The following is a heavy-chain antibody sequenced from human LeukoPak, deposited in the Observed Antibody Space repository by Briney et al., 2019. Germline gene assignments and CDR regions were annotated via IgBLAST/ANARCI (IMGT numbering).Heavy chain of an antibody. D-gene: IGHD5-18*01. V-gene: IGHV3-53*01. CDR1: GFTVSSNY. J-gene: IGHJ3*02. Sequence: GGSLRLSCAASGFTVSSNYMSWVRQAPGKGLEWVSVIYSGGSTYYADSVKGRFTISRDNAKNSLYLQMNSLRAEDTAVYYCARDDGYSYGYGHDAFDIWGQGTMVTVSS. CDR3: ARDDGYSYGYGHDAFDI. CDR2: IYSGGST.